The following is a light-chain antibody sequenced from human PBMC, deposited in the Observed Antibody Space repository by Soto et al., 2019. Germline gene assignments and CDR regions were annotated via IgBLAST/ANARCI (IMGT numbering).Light chain of an antibody. Sequence: QSVLTQPPSVSGAPGQRVTISCTGSSSNIGAGYDVHWYQQLPGTAPKLLIYGNSNRPSGVPDRFSGSKSGTSASLAIIGLQAEDEADYYCQSYDSSLSGSRVFGTGTKVT. CDR3: QSYDSSLSGSRV. J-gene: IGLJ1*01. CDR1: SSNIGAGYD. V-gene: IGLV1-40*01. CDR2: GNS.